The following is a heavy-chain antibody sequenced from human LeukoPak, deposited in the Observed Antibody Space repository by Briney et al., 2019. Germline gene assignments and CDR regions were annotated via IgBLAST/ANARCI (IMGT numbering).Heavy chain of an antibody. CDR3: AKDSHPRGSYPFFNY. CDR1: GFTFRSYA. V-gene: IGHV3-30-3*01. CDR2: ISYDGDDGSNI. J-gene: IGHJ4*02. D-gene: IGHD1-1*01. Sequence: PGGSLRLSCAASGFTFRSYAMHWVRQAPGKGLEWVAVISYDGDDGSNIYYADSVKGRFTISRDNSKSTLYLQMNSLRAEDTALYYCAKDSHPRGSYPFFNYWGQGTLVTVSS.